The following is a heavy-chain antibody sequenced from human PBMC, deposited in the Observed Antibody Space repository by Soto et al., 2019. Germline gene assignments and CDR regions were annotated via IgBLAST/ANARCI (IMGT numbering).Heavy chain of an antibody. Sequence: ASVKVSCKASGYTFTSYAMHWVRQAPGQRLEWMGWINAGNGNTKYSQKFQGRVTITRDTSASTAYMELSSLRSEDTAVYYCAGSEVAGTYYYYYGMDVWGQGTTVTVSS. CDR1: GYTFTSYA. D-gene: IGHD6-19*01. CDR2: INAGNGNT. CDR3: AGSEVAGTYYYYYGMDV. J-gene: IGHJ6*02. V-gene: IGHV1-3*01.